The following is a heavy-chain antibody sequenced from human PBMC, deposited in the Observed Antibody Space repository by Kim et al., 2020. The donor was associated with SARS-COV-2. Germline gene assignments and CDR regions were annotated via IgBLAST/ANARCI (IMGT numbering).Heavy chain of an antibody. CDR1: GGSISGSSYY. CDR2: IYYSGST. J-gene: IGHJ4*02. D-gene: IGHD3-9*01. Sequence: SETLSLTCNVSGGSISGSSYYWGWVRQPPGKGLEWIGNIYYSGSTYYNPSLKSRVTISIDTSKNQFSLRLSSVTAADTAVYFCASFDSTYYVDYWGQGTL. V-gene: IGHV4-39*01. CDR3: ASFDSTYYVDY.